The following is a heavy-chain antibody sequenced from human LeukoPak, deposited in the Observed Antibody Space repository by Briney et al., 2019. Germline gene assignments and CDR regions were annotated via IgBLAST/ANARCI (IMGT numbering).Heavy chain of an antibody. D-gene: IGHD3-10*01. Sequence: GGSLRLSCAASGFTVSSNYMSWVRQAPGKGLEWVSVIYSGGSTYYADSVKGRFTISRDNSKYTLYLQMNSLRAEDTAVYYCARVGSGSYYLYFDYWGQGTLVTVSS. CDR1: GFTVSSNY. J-gene: IGHJ4*02. V-gene: IGHV3-53*01. CDR3: ARVGSGSYYLYFDY. CDR2: IYSGGST.